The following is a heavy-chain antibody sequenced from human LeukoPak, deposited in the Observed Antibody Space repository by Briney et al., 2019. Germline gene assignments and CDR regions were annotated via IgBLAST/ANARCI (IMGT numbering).Heavy chain of an antibody. V-gene: IGHV4-30-4*08. Sequence: PSETLSLTCSVSGGSISSGDYYWSWIRQPPGKGLEWIGYIYYSGSTYYNPSLKSRVTISVDTSKNQFSLKLSSVTAADTAVYYCASQDGVEVIIPGWFDPWGQGTLVTVSS. CDR3: ASQDGVEVIIPGWFDP. J-gene: IGHJ5*02. CDR2: IYYSGST. D-gene: IGHD3-3*01. CDR1: GGSISSGDYY.